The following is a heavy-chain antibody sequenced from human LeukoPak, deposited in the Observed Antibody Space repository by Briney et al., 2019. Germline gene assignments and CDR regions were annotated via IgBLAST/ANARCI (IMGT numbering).Heavy chain of an antibody. CDR1: GFTFSSYG. D-gene: IGHD1-26*01. Sequence: PGGSLRLSCAASGFTFSSYGMHWVRQAPGKGLEWVAVIWSDGSNKYYADSVKGRFTISRDNSKNTLYLQMNSLRAEDTAVYYCAKDSGSYYFDYWVQGTLVTVSS. CDR3: AKDSGSYYFDY. J-gene: IGHJ4*02. CDR2: IWSDGSNK. V-gene: IGHV3-33*06.